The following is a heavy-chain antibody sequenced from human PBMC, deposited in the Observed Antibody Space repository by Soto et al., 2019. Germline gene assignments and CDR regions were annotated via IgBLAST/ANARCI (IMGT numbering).Heavy chain of an antibody. CDR2: MSPNGGNT. CDR1: GYTFTSYD. V-gene: IGHV1-8*01. CDR3: ARGRSVGGYASDAFDI. Sequence: ASVHVSCNATGYTFTSYDINWVRQATGQGLGWTGWMSPNGGNTCYAQKFQGRVTMTRNTSISTAYMELSSLRSEDTAVYYCARGRSVGGYASDAFDIWGQGTMVTVSS. D-gene: IGHD1-26*01. J-gene: IGHJ3*02.